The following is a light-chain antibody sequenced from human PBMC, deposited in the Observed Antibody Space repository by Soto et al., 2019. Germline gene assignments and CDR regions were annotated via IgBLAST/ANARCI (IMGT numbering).Light chain of an antibody. Sequence: DIQMTQSPSSLSASVGDRATITCRASQGIRNDLGWYQQKPGKAPKRLIYAVSSLESGVPSRFSGSGSGTEITLTISLIQPEDVTAYYCLQHNSCPLTFGGGTKVEIK. CDR3: LQHNSCPLT. CDR1: QGIRND. J-gene: IGKJ4*01. CDR2: AVS. V-gene: IGKV1-17*01.